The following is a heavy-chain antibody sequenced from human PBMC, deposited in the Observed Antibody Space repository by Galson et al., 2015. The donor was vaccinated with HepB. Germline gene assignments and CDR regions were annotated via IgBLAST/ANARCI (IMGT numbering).Heavy chain of an antibody. Sequence: SVKASCKASGGTFSSYAISWVRQAPGQGLEWMGGIIPIFGTANYAQKFQGRVTITADESTSTAYMELSSLRSEDTAVYYCARDAYGDYVGWFDPWGQGTLVTVSS. CDR3: ARDAYGDYVGWFDP. CDR2: IIPIFGTA. D-gene: IGHD4-17*01. CDR1: GGTFSSYA. V-gene: IGHV1-69*13. J-gene: IGHJ5*02.